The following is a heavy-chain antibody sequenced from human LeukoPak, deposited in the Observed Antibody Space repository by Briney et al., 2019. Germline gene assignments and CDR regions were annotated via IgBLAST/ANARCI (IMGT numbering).Heavy chain of an antibody. CDR1: GFTFSSYS. D-gene: IGHD3-16*02. CDR2: IRSSSRTI. CDR3: ARESFRYFQH. J-gene: IGHJ1*01. V-gene: IGHV3-48*01. Sequence: PGGSLRLSCAASGFTFSSYSMNWVRQAPGKGLEWVSYIRSSSRTIYYADTVKGRFTISRDNAKNSLFLQMNSLRAEDTAVYYCARESFRYFQHWGQGTLVTVSS.